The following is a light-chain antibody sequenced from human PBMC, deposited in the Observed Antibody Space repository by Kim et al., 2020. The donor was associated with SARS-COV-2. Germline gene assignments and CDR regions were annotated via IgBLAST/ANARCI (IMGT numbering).Light chain of an antibody. CDR3: QKRSNWFT. Sequence: SLCPGESATLSCRASQSVRSYLAWYQQKPGQAPRLLIYGASNRATGTPVRFSGSGSGTDFILTITSLEPEDFAVYYGQKRSNWFTFGGGTKVDIK. J-gene: IGKJ4*01. CDR1: QSVRSY. V-gene: IGKV3-11*01. CDR2: GAS.